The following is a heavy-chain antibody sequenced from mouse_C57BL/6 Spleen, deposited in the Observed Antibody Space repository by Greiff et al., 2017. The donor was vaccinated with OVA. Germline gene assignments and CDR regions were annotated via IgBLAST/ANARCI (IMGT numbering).Heavy chain of an antibody. V-gene: IGHV1-80*01. J-gene: IGHJ4*01. D-gene: IGHD4-1*02. Sequence: VKLVESGAELVKPGASVKISCKASGYAFSSYWMNWVKQRPGKGLEWIGQIYPGDGDTNYNGKFKGKATLTADKSSSTAYMQLSSLTSEDSAVYFCARSTGSYYYAMDYWGQGTSVTVSS. CDR1: GYAFSSYW. CDR2: IYPGDGDT. CDR3: ARSTGSYYYAMDY.